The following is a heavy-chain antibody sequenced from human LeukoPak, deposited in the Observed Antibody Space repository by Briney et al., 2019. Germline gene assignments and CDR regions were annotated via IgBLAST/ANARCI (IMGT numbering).Heavy chain of an antibody. D-gene: IGHD3-22*01. CDR1: GFTFSTYS. Sequence: PGGSLRLSCAASGFTFSTYSMNWVRQAPGKGLEWVSSISGSGGSTYYTDSVKGRFTISRDNSKNTLYLQMNSLRAEDTAIYYCARNYDSSLIRWFDLWGQGTLVTVSS. CDR3: ARNYDSSLIRWFDL. J-gene: IGHJ5*02. CDR2: ISGSGGST. V-gene: IGHV3-23*01.